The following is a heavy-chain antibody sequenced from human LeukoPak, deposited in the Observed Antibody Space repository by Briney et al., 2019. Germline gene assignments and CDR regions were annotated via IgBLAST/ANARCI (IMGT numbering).Heavy chain of an antibody. CDR3: ALWGTYQSY. CDR1: GFPFSDYA. J-gene: IGHJ4*02. Sequence: GGSLRLSCAASGFPFSDYAMTWVRQTPGKGLEWVSVISGGGDSADYADSMKGRFTISRDNSKNTLYLQMYSLRAEDTAVYYCALWGTYQSYWGQGTLVTVSS. D-gene: IGHD3-16*02. V-gene: IGHV3-23*01. CDR2: ISGGGDSA.